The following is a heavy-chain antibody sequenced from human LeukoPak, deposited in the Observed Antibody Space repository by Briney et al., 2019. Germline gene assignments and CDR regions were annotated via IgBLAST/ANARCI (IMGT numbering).Heavy chain of an antibody. Sequence: PGGSLRLSCAASGFSFSSYWMSWVRQAPGKGLEWVANINQDGSEKYYVDSVKGRFTVSSDNAKNSLYVQMNSLRAEDTAVYYCARHAQWFGQFQYHFDYWGQGTLVTVSS. CDR3: ARHAQWFGQFQYHFDY. V-gene: IGHV3-7*01. D-gene: IGHD3-10*01. J-gene: IGHJ4*02. CDR2: INQDGSEK. CDR1: GFSFSSYW.